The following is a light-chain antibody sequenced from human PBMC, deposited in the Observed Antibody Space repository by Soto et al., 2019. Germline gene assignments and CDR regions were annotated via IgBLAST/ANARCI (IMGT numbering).Light chain of an antibody. Sequence: EIVMTQSPATLSVSPGERATLSCRASQSVSNNLAWYQQKPGQAPRLLIYGASTRATGIPARFSGSGSGTGFTLTISSLQSEDFAVYYCQQYNNWPTWTFGQGTKVEIK. CDR3: QQYNNWPTWT. CDR1: QSVSNN. J-gene: IGKJ1*01. CDR2: GAS. V-gene: IGKV3-15*01.